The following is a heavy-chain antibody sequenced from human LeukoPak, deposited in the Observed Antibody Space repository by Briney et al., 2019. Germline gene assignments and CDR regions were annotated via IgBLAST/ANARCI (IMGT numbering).Heavy chain of an antibody. J-gene: IGHJ5*02. V-gene: IGHV1-69*05. CDR3: AREVVFRIRSYNWFDP. CDR2: IIPIFGTA. CDR1: GGTFSSYA. D-gene: IGHD2-8*02. Sequence: SVKVSCKASGGTFSSYAISWVRQAPGQGLEWMGGIIPIFGTANYAQKSQGRVTITTDESTSTAYMELSSLRSEDTAVYYCAREVVFRIRSYNWFDPWGQGTLVTVSS.